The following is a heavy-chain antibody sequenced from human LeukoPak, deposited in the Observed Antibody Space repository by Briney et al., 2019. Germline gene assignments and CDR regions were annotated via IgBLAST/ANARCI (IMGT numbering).Heavy chain of an antibody. D-gene: IGHD6-13*01. CDR3: ARGYSSSWFYFDS. J-gene: IGHJ4*02. CDR2: IYHSGST. V-gene: IGHV4-30-2*01. CDR1: GGSISSGGYY. Sequence: SETLSLTCTVSGGSISSGGYYWSWIRQPPGKGLEWIGYIYHSGSTYYNPSLKSRVTISVDRFKNQFSLKLSSVTAADTAVYYCARGYSSSWFYFDSWGQGTLVTVSS.